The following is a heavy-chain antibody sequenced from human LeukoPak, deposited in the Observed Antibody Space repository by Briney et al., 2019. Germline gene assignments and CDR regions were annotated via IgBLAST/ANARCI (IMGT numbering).Heavy chain of an antibody. D-gene: IGHD5-18*01. CDR1: GGSISSYY. CDR3: AREVDTAMATFDY. Sequence: SETLSLTCTDSGGSISSYYWSWIRQPPGKGLEWIGYIYYSGSTNYNPSLKSRVTISVDTSKNQFSLKLSSVTAGYTAVYYCAREVDTAMATFDYWGEGTLVTVSS. CDR2: IYYSGST. V-gene: IGHV4-59*01. J-gene: IGHJ4*02.